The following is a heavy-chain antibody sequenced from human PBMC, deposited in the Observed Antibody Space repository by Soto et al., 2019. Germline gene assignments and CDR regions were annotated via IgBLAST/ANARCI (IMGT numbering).Heavy chain of an antibody. CDR3: ARDPSDYGGNSIHAFDI. CDR2: IIPIFGTA. CDR1: GGTFSSYA. D-gene: IGHD4-17*01. V-gene: IGHV1-69*06. Sequence: SVKVSCKASGGTFSSYAISWVRQAPGQGLEWMGGIIPIFGTANYAQKFQGRVTITADKSTSTAYMELSSLRSEDTAVYYCARDPSDYGGNSIHAFDIWGQGTMVTVSS. J-gene: IGHJ3*02.